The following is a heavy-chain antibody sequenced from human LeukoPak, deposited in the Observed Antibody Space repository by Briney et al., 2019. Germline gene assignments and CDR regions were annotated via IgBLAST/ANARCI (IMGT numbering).Heavy chain of an antibody. CDR1: GFTFSSYA. CDR2: ISYDGSNK. V-gene: IGHV3-30*14. D-gene: IGHD3-16*01. J-gene: IGHJ3*02. Sequence: GGSLRLSCAASGFTFSSYAMHWVRQAPGKGLEWVAVISYDGSNKYYADSVKGRFTISRDNSKNTLYLRMNSLGAEDTAVYYCARDVGGGGLAFDIWGQGTMVTVSS. CDR3: ARDVGGGGLAFDI.